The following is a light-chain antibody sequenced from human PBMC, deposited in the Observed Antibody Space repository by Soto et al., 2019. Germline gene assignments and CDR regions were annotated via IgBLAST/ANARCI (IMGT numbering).Light chain of an antibody. CDR3: QQYNNWPPYT. V-gene: IGKV3-15*01. Sequence: EIVMTQSPATLSVSPGERATLSCRASQSVRHNLAWYQQKPGQAPRLLIYGASTRATGIPARFSGSGSGTEFTLTISSLQSEDFAVYYCQQYNNWPPYTFGQGTKLEIK. CDR1: QSVRHN. CDR2: GAS. J-gene: IGKJ2*01.